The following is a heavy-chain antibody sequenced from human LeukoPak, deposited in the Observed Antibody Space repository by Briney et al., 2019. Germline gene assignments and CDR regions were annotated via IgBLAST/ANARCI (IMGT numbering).Heavy chain of an antibody. V-gene: IGHV1-46*01. CDR1: GYTFTSNY. CDR3: ARDARRDSSRGFDP. CDR2: ISPSGGST. D-gene: IGHD6-13*01. Sequence: GASVKVSCKAFGYTFTSNYMHWVRQAPRQGPEWMGVISPSGGSTTYARKFQGRVTLTRDMSTSTAYMELRSLRSDDTAVYYCARDARRDSSRGFDPWGQGTLVTVSS. J-gene: IGHJ5*02.